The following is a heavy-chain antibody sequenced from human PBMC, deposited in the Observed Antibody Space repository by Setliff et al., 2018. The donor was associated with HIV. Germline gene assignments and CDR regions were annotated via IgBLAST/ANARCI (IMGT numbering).Heavy chain of an antibody. CDR1: GVSISNYY. J-gene: IGHJ5*02. CDR3: TRSEGIAWFDP. D-gene: IGHD3-3*01. V-gene: IGHV4-59*08. Sequence: SETLSLTCTVSGVSISNYYWSWIRQPPGKGLEWIGYMYYSGNTNYNPSLKSRVTISVDTSKNQFSLKLSSVTAADTAVYYCTRSEGIAWFDPWGQGTLVTVSS. CDR2: MYYSGNT.